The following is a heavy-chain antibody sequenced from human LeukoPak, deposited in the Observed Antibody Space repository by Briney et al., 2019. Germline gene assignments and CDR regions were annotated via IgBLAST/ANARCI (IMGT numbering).Heavy chain of an antibody. Sequence: GGSLRLSCEASGFTFSRYSLTWVRQAPGKGLEWVSSISSSSSYIYYADSVKGRFTISRDNAKNSLYLQMNSLRAEDTAVYYCARDYYYDSSLVGYWGQGTLVTVSS. CDR1: GFTFSRYS. CDR3: ARDYYYDSSLVGY. J-gene: IGHJ4*02. V-gene: IGHV3-21*01. CDR2: ISSSSSYI. D-gene: IGHD3-22*01.